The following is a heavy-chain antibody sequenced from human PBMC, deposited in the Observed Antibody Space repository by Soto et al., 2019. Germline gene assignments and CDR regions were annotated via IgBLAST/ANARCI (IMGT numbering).Heavy chain of an antibody. J-gene: IGHJ4*02. D-gene: IGHD4-17*01. CDR3: AIGPSLDYGDSYYFDY. CDR1: CGSFSGYY. CDR2: INHSGST. Sequence: SETLSLTCAVYCGSFSGYYWSWIRQPPGKGLEWIGEINHSGSTNYNPSLKSRVTISVDTSKNQFSLKLSSVTAADTAVYYCAIGPSLDYGDSYYFDYWGQGTLVTVSS. V-gene: IGHV4-34*01.